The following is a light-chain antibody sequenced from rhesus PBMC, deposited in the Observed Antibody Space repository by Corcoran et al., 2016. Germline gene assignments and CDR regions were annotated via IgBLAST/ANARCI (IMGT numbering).Light chain of an antibody. CDR1: SSVITSY. CDR3: QQGNSIPWT. J-gene: IGKJ1*01. Sequence: EIVLTQSPTSMAVSQGERVTISCTASSSVITSYLHWYQQKPGFPPRLLVYRTSSLASGVPARFSGSGSGTSYTLPISSMEAEDAANYYCQQGNSIPWTFGQGTKVEIK. CDR2: RTS. V-gene: IGKV3-35*01.